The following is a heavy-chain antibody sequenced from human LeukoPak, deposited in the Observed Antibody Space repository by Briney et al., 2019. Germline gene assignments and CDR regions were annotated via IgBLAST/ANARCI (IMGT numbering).Heavy chain of an antibody. J-gene: IGHJ3*02. V-gene: IGHV3-23*01. CDR3: AKAPDRKYYYDSSGQFDI. Sequence: PGGSLRLSCAASGFTFSSYAMSWVRQAPGKGLEWVSAISGSGGSTYYADSVKGRFTISRDISKNTLYLQMNSLRAEDTAVYYCAKAPDRKYYYDSSGQFDIWGQGTMVTVSS. D-gene: IGHD3-22*01. CDR2: ISGSGGST. CDR1: GFTFSSYA.